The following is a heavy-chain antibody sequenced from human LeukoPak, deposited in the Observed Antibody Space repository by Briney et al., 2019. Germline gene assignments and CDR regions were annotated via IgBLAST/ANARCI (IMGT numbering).Heavy chain of an antibody. CDR3: ARASLEKYYYYYMDV. CDR1: GGSFSGYY. CDR2: IYYSGST. V-gene: IGHV4-31*11. Sequence: SETLSLTCAVYGGSFSGYYWSWIRQHPGKGLEWIGYIYYSGSTYYNPSLKSRVTISVDTSKNQFSLKLSSVTAADTAVYYCARASLEKYYYYYMDVWGKGTTVTVSS. J-gene: IGHJ6*03.